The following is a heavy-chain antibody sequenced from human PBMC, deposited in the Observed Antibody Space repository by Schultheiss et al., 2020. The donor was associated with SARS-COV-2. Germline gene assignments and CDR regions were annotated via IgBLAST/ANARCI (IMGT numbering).Heavy chain of an antibody. V-gene: IGHV3-21*01. CDR2: ISSSSSYI. Sequence: GGSLRLSCAASGFTFSSYEMNWVRQAPGKGLEWVSSISSSSSYIYYADSVKGRFTISRDNAKNSLYLQMNSLRAEDTAVYYCARECGGMRYGMDVWGQGTTVTVSS. D-gene: IGHD2-15*01. CDR1: GFTFSSYE. CDR3: ARECGGMRYGMDV. J-gene: IGHJ6*02.